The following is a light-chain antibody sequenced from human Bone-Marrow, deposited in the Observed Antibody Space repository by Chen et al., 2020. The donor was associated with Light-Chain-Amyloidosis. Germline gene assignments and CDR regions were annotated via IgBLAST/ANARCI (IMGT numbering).Light chain of an antibody. CDR3: QVWDGSSDHPV. J-gene: IGLJ3*02. Sequence: SYVLTQPSSVSVAPGQTATIACGGNNIGSTSVHWYQQTPGQAPLLVVYDDSDRPSGIPERLSGSNSGNTATLTISRVEAGDEADYYCQVWDGSSDHPVFGGGTKLTVL. CDR2: DDS. CDR1: NIGSTS. V-gene: IGLV3-21*02.